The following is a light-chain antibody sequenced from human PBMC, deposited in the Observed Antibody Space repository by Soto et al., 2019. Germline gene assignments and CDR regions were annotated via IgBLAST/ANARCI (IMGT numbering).Light chain of an antibody. J-gene: IGKJ5*01. CDR2: DAS. Sequence: DIQMTQSPSSLSASVGDRVTITCQASQDISNYLNWYQQKPGKAPKLLIYDASNLETGVPSRFSGSGSGTDFTFTISSLQPEDIATYYCQQYDTRPITFGQGTRLEIK. CDR1: QDISNY. V-gene: IGKV1-33*01. CDR3: QQYDTRPIT.